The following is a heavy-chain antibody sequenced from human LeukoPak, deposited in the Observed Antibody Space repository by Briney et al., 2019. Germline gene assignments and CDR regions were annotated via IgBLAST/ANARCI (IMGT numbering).Heavy chain of an antibody. D-gene: IGHD2-15*01. V-gene: IGHV3-53*01. CDR2: IYSGGST. CDR3: ARARPDCSGGSCYYGLGYYMDV. Sequence: GGSLRLSCAASGFTVSSNYMSRVRQAPGKGLGWVSVIYSGGSTYYSDSVKGRFTASRDNSKITPYLQRNSLRAEDTAVYYCARARPDCSGGSCYYGLGYYMDVWGKGTTVTVSS. CDR1: GFTVSSNY. J-gene: IGHJ6*03.